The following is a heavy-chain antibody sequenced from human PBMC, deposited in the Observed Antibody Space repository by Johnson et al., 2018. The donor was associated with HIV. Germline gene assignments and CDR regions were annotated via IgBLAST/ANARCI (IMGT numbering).Heavy chain of an antibody. Sequence: QVQLVESGGGVVQPGRSLRLSCAASGFTFSSYAMHWVRQAPGKGLEWVAVISYDGSNKYYADSVKGRFTISRDNSKNTLYLQMNSLRAEDTAVYYCARGRGSKDMWGQGTRVTVSS. CDR3: ARGRGSKDM. CDR2: ISYDGSNK. J-gene: IGHJ3*02. V-gene: IGHV3-30-3*01. CDR1: GFTFSSYA.